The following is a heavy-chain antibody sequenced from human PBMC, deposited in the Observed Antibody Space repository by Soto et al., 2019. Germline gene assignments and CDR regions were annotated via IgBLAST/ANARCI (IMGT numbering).Heavy chain of an antibody. J-gene: IGHJ4*02. CDR2: FYYSGST. D-gene: IGHD6-19*01. V-gene: IGHV4-61*01. CDR3: ARHSIAVAGFFDY. CDR1: GGSVSSGSYY. Sequence: QVQLQESGPGLVKPSETLSLTCTVSGGSVSSGSYYWSWIRQPPGKGLEWIGYFYYSGSTNYNPSLKSRVTISVDTSKNQFSLKLSSVTAADTAVYYCARHSIAVAGFFDYWGQGTLVTVSS.